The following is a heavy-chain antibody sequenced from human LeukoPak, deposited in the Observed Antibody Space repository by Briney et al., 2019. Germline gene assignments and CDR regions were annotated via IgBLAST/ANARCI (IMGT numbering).Heavy chain of an antibody. D-gene: IGHD3-10*01. CDR1: GFTFSSYA. Sequence: GGSLRLSCAASGFTFSSYAMHWVRQAPGKGLEWVAVISYDGSNKYYADSVKGRFTISRDNSKNTLYLQMNSLRAEETAVYYCAKGSAMVRYYFDYWGQGTLVTVSS. V-gene: IGHV3-30*04. CDR3: AKGSAMVRYYFDY. J-gene: IGHJ4*02. CDR2: ISYDGSNK.